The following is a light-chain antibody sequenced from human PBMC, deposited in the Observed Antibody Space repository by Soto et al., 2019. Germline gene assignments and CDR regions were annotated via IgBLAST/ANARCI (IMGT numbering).Light chain of an antibody. V-gene: IGKV3D-15*01. CDR2: GAS. J-gene: IGKJ2*01. CDR3: QQFGTSPRYT. Sequence: EIVMTQSPATLSVSPGERATLSCRASQSVSSNLAWYQQKPGQAPRLLIYGASTRATGIPARFSGSGSGTEFTLTISSLQSEDFAVYYCQQFGTSPRYTFGQGTRVEIK. CDR1: QSVSSN.